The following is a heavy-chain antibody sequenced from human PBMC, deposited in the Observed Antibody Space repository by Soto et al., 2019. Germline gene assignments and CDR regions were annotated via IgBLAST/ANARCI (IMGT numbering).Heavy chain of an antibody. J-gene: IGHJ4*02. CDR3: ARGSDYYDSSAQRGYFDY. CDR1: GFTFSSYA. CDR2: ISYDGSNK. D-gene: IGHD3-22*01. V-gene: IGHV3-30-3*01. Sequence: PGGSLRLSCAASGFTFSSYAMHWVRQAPGKGLEWVAVISYDGSNKYYADSVKGRFTISRDNSKNTLYLQMNSLRAEDTAVYYCARGSDYYDSSAQRGYFDYWGQGTLVTVSS.